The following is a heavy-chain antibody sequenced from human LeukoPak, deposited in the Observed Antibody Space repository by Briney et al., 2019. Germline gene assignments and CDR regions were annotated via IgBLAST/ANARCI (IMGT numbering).Heavy chain of an antibody. CDR2: IYYSGAT. CDR1: GGSISTYY. D-gene: IGHD6-13*01. J-gene: IGHJ4*02. Sequence: SETLSLTCTVSGGSISTYYWNWIRQPPGKGLEWIGYIYYSGATNYNPSLKSRVTISVDTSKNQFSLELSSVTAADTAVYYCARGVYIAAAQYGFWGQGTLVTVSS. CDR3: ARGVYIAAAQYGF. V-gene: IGHV4-59*01.